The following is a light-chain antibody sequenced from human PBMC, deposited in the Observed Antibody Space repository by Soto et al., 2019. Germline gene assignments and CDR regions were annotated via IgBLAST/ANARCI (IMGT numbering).Light chain of an antibody. CDR3: QQYNNYSFN. V-gene: IGKV1-5*03. CDR1: QTLNGW. CDR2: KAS. J-gene: IGKJ3*01. Sequence: IQLTQSPSTLSASAGDRVTITCRVSQTLNGWLAWYQHKPGKAPKLLIFKASNLQSGVPSRFSGSGSGTEFTLTISRLQSDDSATYYCQQYNNYSFNFGPGTKVEIK.